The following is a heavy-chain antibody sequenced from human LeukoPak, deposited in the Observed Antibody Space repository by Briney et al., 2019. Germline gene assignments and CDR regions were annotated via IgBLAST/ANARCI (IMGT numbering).Heavy chain of an antibody. CDR2: INPSGGST. CDR1: GDTFSNYA. CDR3: ARATTKNTYFDY. J-gene: IGHJ4*02. V-gene: IGHV1-46*01. Sequence: GASVKVSCKASGDTFSNYAITWVRQAPGQGLEWMGIINPSGGSTSYAQKFQGRVTMTRDTSTSTVYMELSSLRSEDTAVYYCARATTKNTYFDYWGQGTLVTVSS. D-gene: IGHD2-2*01.